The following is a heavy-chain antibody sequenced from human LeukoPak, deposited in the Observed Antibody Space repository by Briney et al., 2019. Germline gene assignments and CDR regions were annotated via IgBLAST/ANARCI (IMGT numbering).Heavy chain of an antibody. V-gene: IGHV4-59*13. CDR2: SSSSGST. CDR1: GGSISSYY. Sequence: SETLSLTCTVSGGSISSYYWNWIRQPPGKRLEWIGHSSSSGSTNYNLSLKSRVTISVDRPKNQFSLKLSSVTAADTAVYYCARGYGSGTPYGMDVWGQGTTVTVSS. D-gene: IGHD3-10*01. J-gene: IGHJ6*02. CDR3: ARGYGSGTPYGMDV.